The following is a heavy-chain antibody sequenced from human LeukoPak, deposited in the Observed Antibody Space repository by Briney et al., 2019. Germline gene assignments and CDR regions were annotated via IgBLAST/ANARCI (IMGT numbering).Heavy chain of an antibody. CDR1: GLTFSSYS. CDR2: ISSSSSTI. CDR3: AKVTYGSGTYGAFDY. V-gene: IGHV3-48*01. D-gene: IGHD3-10*01. Sequence: GGSLRLSCAASGLTFSSYSMIWVRQAPGKGLEWVSYISSSSSTIYYADSVKGRFTISRDNSKNTLYLQMNSLRAEDTAVYYCAKVTYGSGTYGAFDYWGQGTLVTVSS. J-gene: IGHJ4*02.